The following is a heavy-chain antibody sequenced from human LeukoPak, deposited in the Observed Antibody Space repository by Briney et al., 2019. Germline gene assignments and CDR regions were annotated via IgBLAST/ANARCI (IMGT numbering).Heavy chain of an antibody. CDR2: ISDSGTIT. J-gene: IGHJ4*02. CDR1: GVTFTNYE. CDR3: AGGPQYGGSYVD. V-gene: IGHV3-48*03. Sequence: GGSLRLSCAASGVTFTNYEMAWVRQAPGMGLEWVSYISDSGTITKYVDAVKGRFTISRDNAWNSVYLQMESLRVEDTALYYCAGGPQYGGSYVDWGQGTLVTVSS. D-gene: IGHD1-26*01.